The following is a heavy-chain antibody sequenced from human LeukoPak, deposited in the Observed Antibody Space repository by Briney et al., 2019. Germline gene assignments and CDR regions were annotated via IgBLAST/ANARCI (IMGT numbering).Heavy chain of an antibody. CDR1: GFTFTSYA. J-gene: IGHJ4*02. CDR2: ISDSGGST. V-gene: IGHV3-23*01. CDR3: ASRGDLLYYFGY. Sequence: GGSLRLSCAASGFTFTSYAMSWVRQAPGKGLEWVSVISDSGGSTYYADSVKGRFTISRDNSKNTLYLQQNSLRADDTAIYYCASRGDLLYYFGYWGQGTLVTVSS. D-gene: IGHD3/OR15-3a*01.